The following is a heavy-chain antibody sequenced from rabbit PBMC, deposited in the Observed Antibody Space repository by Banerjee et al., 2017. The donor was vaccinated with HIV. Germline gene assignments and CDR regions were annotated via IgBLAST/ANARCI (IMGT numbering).Heavy chain of an antibody. V-gene: IGHV1S45*01. D-gene: IGHD5-1*01. CDR3: ARAYVDGSVGVWNL. CDR2: IYTDNNGHT. CDR1: GIDFSNYQW. J-gene: IGHJ4*01. Sequence: QEQLEESGGDLVKPGASLTLTCTASGIDFSNYQWMCWVRQAPGKGLEWIACIYTDNNGHTYYASWAKGRFTISKTSSTTVTLQMTSLTVADTATYFCARAYVDGSVGVWNLWGQGTLVTVS.